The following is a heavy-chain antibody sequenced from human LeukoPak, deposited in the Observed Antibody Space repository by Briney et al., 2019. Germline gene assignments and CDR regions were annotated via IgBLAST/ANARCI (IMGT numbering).Heavy chain of an antibody. Sequence: SETLSLTCAVYGGSFSGYYWSWIRQPPGKGLEWIGYIYYSGTTVYNPSLKSRVTISVDTSKNQVSLKLSSMTAADTAVYHCARGVTGTVFWFDPWGQGTLVTVSS. CDR3: ARGVTGTVFWFDP. CDR1: GGSFSGYY. J-gene: IGHJ5*02. CDR2: IYYSGTT. V-gene: IGHV4-59*01. D-gene: IGHD6-19*01.